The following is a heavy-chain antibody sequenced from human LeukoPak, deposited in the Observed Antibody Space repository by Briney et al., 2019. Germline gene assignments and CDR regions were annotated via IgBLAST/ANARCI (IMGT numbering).Heavy chain of an antibody. CDR3: AKLPEESSYSNFDF. V-gene: IGHV3-30*02. Sequence: GGSLRLSCAASGFTFSSYGMHWVRQAPGKGLEWVAFIRYDGSNKYYADSVKGRFTISRDNSKNTLYLQMNSLRAEDTAVYYCAKLPEESSYSNFDFWGQGTLVTVSS. CDR1: GFTFSSYG. D-gene: IGHD4-11*01. J-gene: IGHJ4*02. CDR2: IRYDGSNK.